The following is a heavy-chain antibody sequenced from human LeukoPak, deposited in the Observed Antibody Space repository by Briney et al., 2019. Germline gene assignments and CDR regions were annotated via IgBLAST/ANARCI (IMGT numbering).Heavy chain of an antibody. CDR2: IYHSGTT. J-gene: IGHJ6*03. CDR3: ARVAAPADQYYYYMDV. D-gene: IGHD2-2*01. V-gene: IGHV4-38-2*02. Sequence: SETLSLTCTVSGYPIRSGYYWGWIRQPPGKGLEWIGNIYHSGTTYYNPSLKSRVTISVDTSQEQYSLRLTSVTAADTAAYFCARVAAPADQYYYYMDVWGKGTTVTVSS. CDR1: GYPIRSGYY.